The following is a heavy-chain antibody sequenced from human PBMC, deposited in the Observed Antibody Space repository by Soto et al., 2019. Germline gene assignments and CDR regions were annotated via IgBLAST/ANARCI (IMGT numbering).Heavy chain of an antibody. Sequence: GGSLRLSCAASGFTFSSYGMHWVRQAPGKGLEWVAVIWYDGSNKYYADSVKGRFTISRDNSKNTLYLQMNSLRAEDTAVYYCARDRRVLAWLPTGVDYWGQGTLVTVSS. CDR2: IWYDGSNK. V-gene: IGHV3-33*01. CDR3: ARDRRVLAWLPTGVDY. CDR1: GFTFSSYG. J-gene: IGHJ4*02. D-gene: IGHD3-3*01.